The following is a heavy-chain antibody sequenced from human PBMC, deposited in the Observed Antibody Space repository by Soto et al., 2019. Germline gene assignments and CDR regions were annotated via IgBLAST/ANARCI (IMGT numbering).Heavy chain of an antibody. CDR2: MNPNSGNT. J-gene: IGHJ6*03. V-gene: IGHV1-8*01. Sequence: ASVKVSCKASGYTFTSYDINWVRQATGQGLEWMGWMNPNSGNTGYAQKFQGRVTMTRNTSISTAYMELSSLRSEDTAVYYCARGRGDYGDYVWRYYYYYMDVWGKGTTVTVS. CDR1: GYTFTSYD. D-gene: IGHD4-17*01. CDR3: ARGRGDYGDYVWRYYYYYMDV.